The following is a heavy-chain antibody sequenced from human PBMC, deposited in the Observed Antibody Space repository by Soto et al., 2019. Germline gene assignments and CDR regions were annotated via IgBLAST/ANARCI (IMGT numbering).Heavy chain of an antibody. CDR2: MNPNSGNT. CDR1: GYTFTSYD. D-gene: IGHD6-19*01. V-gene: IGHV1-8*01. CDR3: AFCSRGWYGGVNDY. Sequence: AASVKVSCKASGYTFTSYDINWVRQATGQGLEWMGWMNPNSGNTGYAQKFQGRVTMTRNTSISTAYMELSSLRSEDTAVYYCAFCSRGWYGGVNDYWGQGTLVTVSS. J-gene: IGHJ4*02.